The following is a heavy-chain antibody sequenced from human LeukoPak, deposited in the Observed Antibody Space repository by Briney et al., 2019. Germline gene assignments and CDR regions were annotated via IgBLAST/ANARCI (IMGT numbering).Heavy chain of an antibody. V-gene: IGHV1-8*01. CDR3: ATRAYVDTAMVRQAFDI. J-gene: IGHJ3*02. CDR2: MNPNSGNT. D-gene: IGHD5-18*01. CDR1: GYTFTSYD. Sequence: GASVKVSCKASGYTFTSYDINWVRQATGQGLEWMGWMNPNSGNTGYAQKFQGRVTMPRNTSISTAYMELSSLRSEDTAVYYCATRAYVDTAMVRQAFDIWGQGTMVTVSS.